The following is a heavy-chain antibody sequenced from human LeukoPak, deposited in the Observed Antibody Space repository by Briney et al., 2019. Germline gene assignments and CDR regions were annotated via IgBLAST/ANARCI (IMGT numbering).Heavy chain of an antibody. CDR3: ARGISSIVGLDAFDI. CDR1: GGSFSGYY. CDR2: INHSGST. V-gene: IGHV4-34*01. Sequence: SETLSLTCAVYGGSFSGYYWSWIRQPPGKGLEWIGEINHSGSTNYNPSLKSRVTISVDTSKNQFSLKLSSVTAADTAVYYCARGISSIVGLDAFDIWGQGTMVTVSS. J-gene: IGHJ3*02. D-gene: IGHD6-13*01.